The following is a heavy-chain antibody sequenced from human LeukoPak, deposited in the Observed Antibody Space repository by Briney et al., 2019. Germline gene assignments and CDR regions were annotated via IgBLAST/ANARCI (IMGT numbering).Heavy chain of an antibody. CDR3: ARGSGGSWYDAFDI. Sequence: ASVKVSCKASGYTFTSYDINWVRQATGQGLEWMGWINTNTGNPTYAQGFTGRFVFSLDTSVGTAYLQISSLKAEDTAVYYCARGSGGSWYDAFDIWGQGTMVTVSS. D-gene: IGHD2-15*01. J-gene: IGHJ3*02. CDR1: GYTFTSYD. CDR2: INTNTGNP. V-gene: IGHV7-4-1*02.